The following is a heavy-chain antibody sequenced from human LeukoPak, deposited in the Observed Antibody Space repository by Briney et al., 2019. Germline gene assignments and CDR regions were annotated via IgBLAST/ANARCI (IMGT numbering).Heavy chain of an antibody. D-gene: IGHD3-16*02. V-gene: IGHV4-38-2*02. CDR2: IHRSGST. J-gene: IGHJ4*02. CDR1: DYSISSGYY. Sequence: PSETLSLTCTVSDYSISSGYYWDWIRQPPGKGLEWIGSIHRSGSTYYNPSLKSRVTISVDTSKNQFSLKLRSVTAAETALYYCARGYTNSVFDYWGQKTRVTISA. CDR3: ARGYTNSVFDY.